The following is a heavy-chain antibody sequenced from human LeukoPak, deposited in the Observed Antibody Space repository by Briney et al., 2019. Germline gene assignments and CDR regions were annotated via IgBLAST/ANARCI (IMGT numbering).Heavy chain of an antibody. J-gene: IGHJ5*02. CDR2: IYYSGSA. V-gene: IGHV4-59*01. D-gene: IGHD1-26*01. Sequence: SETLSLTCTVSGGSISNYYWSWIRQPPGKGLEWIGHIYYSGSANYNPSLKSRVTISVATSKIQFSLKLTSVTAADTAVYYCARYSGPSNWFDPWGQGTLVTVSS. CDR1: GGSISNYY. CDR3: ARYSGPSNWFDP.